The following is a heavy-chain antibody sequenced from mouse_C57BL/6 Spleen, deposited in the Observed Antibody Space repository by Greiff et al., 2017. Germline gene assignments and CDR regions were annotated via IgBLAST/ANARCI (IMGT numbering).Heavy chain of an antibody. J-gene: IGHJ1*03. CDR1: GFTFSDYG. CDR2: ISSGSSTI. CDR3: AREGPNGSRYFDV. Sequence: EVQLVESGGGLVKPGGSLKLSCAASGFTFSDYGMHWVRQAPEKGLEWVAYISSGSSTIYYADTVKGRFTISRDNAKNTLFLQMTSLRSEDTAMYYCAREGPNGSRYFDVWGTGTTVTVSS. V-gene: IGHV5-17*01. D-gene: IGHD4-1*01.